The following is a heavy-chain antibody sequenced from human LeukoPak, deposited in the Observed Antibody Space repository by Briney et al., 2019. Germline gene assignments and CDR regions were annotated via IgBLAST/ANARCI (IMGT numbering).Heavy chain of an antibody. CDR1: GYTFTSYG. V-gene: IGHV1-18*01. CDR2: ISAYNGNT. D-gene: IGHD1-26*01. Sequence: GASVKVSCKASGYTFTSYGISWVRQAPGQGLEWMGWISAYNGNTNYARKLQGRVTMTTDTSTSTAYMELRSLRSDDTAVYYCARHIVGATVYYFDYWGQGTLVTVSS. CDR3: ARHIVGATVYYFDY. J-gene: IGHJ4*02.